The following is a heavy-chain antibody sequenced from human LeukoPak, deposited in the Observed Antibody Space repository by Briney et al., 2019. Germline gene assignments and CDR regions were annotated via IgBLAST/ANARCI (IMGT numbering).Heavy chain of an antibody. V-gene: IGHV4-34*01. CDR1: GGSFSGYY. J-gene: IGHJ4*02. D-gene: IGHD6-19*01. CDR2: INHSGST. Sequence: SETLSLTCAVYGGSFSGYYWSWIRQPPGKGLEWIGEINHSGSTNYNPSLKSRVTISVDTSKNQFSLKLSSVTAADTAVYYCARHVSVAVTNFFDYWGQGTLVTVSS. CDR3: ARHVSVAVTNFFDY.